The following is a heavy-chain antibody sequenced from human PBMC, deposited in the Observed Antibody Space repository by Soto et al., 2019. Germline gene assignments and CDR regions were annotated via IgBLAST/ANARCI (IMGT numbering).Heavy chain of an antibody. Sequence: SVKVSCKASGGTFSSYAISWVRQAPGQGPEWMGGIIPIFGTANYAQKFQGRVTITADKSTSTAYMELSSLRSEDTAVYYCARRVGLCTSCYEFDYWGQGTLVTVSS. CDR1: GGTFSSYA. J-gene: IGHJ4*02. CDR3: ARRVGLCTSCYEFDY. CDR2: IIPIFGTA. V-gene: IGHV1-69*06. D-gene: IGHD2-2*01.